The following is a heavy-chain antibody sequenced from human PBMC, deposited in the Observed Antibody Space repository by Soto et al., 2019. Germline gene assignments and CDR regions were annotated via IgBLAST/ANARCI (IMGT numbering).Heavy chain of an antibody. CDR1: GFTFSSYA. CDR3: AKDAAWGLWFGEHTIDY. D-gene: IGHD3-10*01. Sequence: EVPLLESGGGLVQPGGSLRLSCAASGFTFSSYALTWVRQAPEKGLEWVSGITGRGDTTYYADSVKGRFTNSRDNSKNTLYLQMNSLRVEDTAIYYCAKDAAWGLWFGEHTIDYWGQGTLVTVSS. CDR2: ITGRGDTT. V-gene: IGHV3-23*01. J-gene: IGHJ4*02.